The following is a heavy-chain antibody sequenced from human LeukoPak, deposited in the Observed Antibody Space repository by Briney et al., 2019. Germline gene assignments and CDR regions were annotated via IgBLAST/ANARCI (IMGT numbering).Heavy chain of an antibody. CDR3: ARGLFQWPARIDY. J-gene: IGHJ4*02. CDR2: INHSGST. D-gene: IGHD6-19*01. CDR1: GGSFSGYY. Sequence: SETLSLTCAVYGGSFSGYYWSWIRQPPGKGLEWIGEINHSGSTNYNPSLKSRVTISVDTSKNQVSLKLNSVTAADTAVYYCARGLFQWPARIDYWGQGTLVTVSS. V-gene: IGHV4-34*01.